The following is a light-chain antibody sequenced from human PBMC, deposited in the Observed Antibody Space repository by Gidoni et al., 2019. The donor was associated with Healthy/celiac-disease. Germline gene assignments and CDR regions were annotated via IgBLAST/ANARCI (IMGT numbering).Light chain of an antibody. Sequence: EIVLTQSPGTLSLSPGERATLSCRASQSVSSSYLAWYQQKPGQAPRLLIYGASSRATGIPDRFSGCGSGPDFTLTISRLEPEDFAVYYCQQYGSSPPGTFGQGTKVEIK. J-gene: IGKJ1*01. CDR3: QQYGSSPPGT. CDR1: QSVSSSY. V-gene: IGKV3-20*01. CDR2: GAS.